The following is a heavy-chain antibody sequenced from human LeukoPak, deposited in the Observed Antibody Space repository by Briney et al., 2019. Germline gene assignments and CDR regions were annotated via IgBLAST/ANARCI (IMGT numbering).Heavy chain of an antibody. CDR3: AMAYSSSSRGYYYYGMDV. V-gene: IGHV3-30*03. Sequence: GGSLRLSCAASGFTFSSYGMPWVRQAPGKGLEWVAVISYDGSNKYYADSVKGRFTISRDNSKNTLYLQMNSLRAEDTAVYYCAMAYSSSSRGYYYYGMDVWGQGTTVTVSS. CDR2: ISYDGSNK. D-gene: IGHD6-6*01. CDR1: GFTFSSYG. J-gene: IGHJ6*02.